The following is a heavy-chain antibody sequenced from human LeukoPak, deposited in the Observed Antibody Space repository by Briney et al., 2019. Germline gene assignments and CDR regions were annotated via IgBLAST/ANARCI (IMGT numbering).Heavy chain of an antibody. D-gene: IGHD2-2*01. J-gene: IGHJ4*02. CDR3: ARHRSTSHFRFDY. CDR2: IYHSGST. Sequence: PSETLSLTCTVSGGSISSGSYYWSWIRQPPGKGLEWIGSIYHSGSTYYNPSLKSRVTISVDTSKNQFSLKLSSVTAADTAVYYCARHRSTSHFRFDYWGQGTLVTVSS. CDR1: GGSISSGSYY. V-gene: IGHV4-39*01.